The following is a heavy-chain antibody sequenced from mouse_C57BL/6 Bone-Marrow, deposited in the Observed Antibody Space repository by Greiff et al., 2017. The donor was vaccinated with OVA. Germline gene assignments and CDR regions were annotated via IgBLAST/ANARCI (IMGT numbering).Heavy chain of an antibody. Sequence: QVQLQQPGAELVKPGASVTLSCKASGYTFTSYWMHWVKQRPGQGLEWIGMIHPNSGSTNYNEKFKSKATLTVDKSSSPAYMQLSSLTSEDSAVDYCARYRDYDPFADWGQGTLVTVSA. CDR2: IHPNSGST. D-gene: IGHD2-4*01. V-gene: IGHV1-64*01. CDR3: ARYRDYDPFAD. J-gene: IGHJ3*01. CDR1: GYTFTSYW.